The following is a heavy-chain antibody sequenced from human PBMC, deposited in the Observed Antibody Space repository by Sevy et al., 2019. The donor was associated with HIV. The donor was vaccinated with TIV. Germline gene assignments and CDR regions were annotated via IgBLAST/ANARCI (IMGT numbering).Heavy chain of an antibody. J-gene: IGHJ4*02. Sequence: GGSLRLSCAADGLNFNNYAMTWVRQAPGKGLEWVSGISFSGSKTYYAESVKGRFSLSRDPSKNMLYLQMNNVRVEDTAVFFCAKTPFLDFWNDYYSFYFDFWGQGTLVTVSS. V-gene: IGHV3-23*01. CDR3: AKTPFLDFWNDYYSFYFDF. D-gene: IGHD3-3*01. CDR1: GLNFNNYA. CDR2: ISFSGSKT.